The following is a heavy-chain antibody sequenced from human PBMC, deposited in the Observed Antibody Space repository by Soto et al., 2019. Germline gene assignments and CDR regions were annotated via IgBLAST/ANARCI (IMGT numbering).Heavy chain of an antibody. D-gene: IGHD2-2*03. V-gene: IGHV1-18*01. CDR3: ARVAIVVVPAATYYYYYYMDV. Sequence: ASVKVSFKASGYTFTSYGISWVRQAPGQGLEWMGWISAYNGNTNYAQKLQGRVTMTTDTSTSTAYMELRSLRSDDTAVYYCARVAIVVVPAATYYYYYYMDVWGKGPTGTVSS. CDR1: GYTFTSYG. J-gene: IGHJ6*03. CDR2: ISAYNGNT.